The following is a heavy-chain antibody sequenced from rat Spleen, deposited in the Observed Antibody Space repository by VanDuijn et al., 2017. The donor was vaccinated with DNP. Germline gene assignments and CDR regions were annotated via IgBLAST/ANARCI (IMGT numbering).Heavy chain of an antibody. Sequence: EVHLVESGGGLVQPGRSLKLSCVASGFTFSSYWMYWIRQAPGKGLEWVASINPDGGSTHYRDSVKGRFTISRDNAKSTLYLQMDSLRSEETATYYCAKAGGYSPWYFDYWGQGVLVTVSS. CDR2: INPDGGST. D-gene: IGHD1-11*01. CDR1: GFTFSSYW. CDR3: AKAGGYSPWYFDY. J-gene: IGHJ2*01. V-gene: IGHV5-58*01.